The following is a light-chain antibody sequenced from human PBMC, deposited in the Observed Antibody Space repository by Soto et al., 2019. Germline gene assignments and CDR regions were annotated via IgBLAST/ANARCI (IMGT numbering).Light chain of an antibody. CDR3: QQYNNWPPWT. CDR1: QSVSNN. J-gene: IGKJ1*01. V-gene: IGKV3-15*01. Sequence: ILMTQSPATLSVSPGERATLSCRASQSVSNNLAWYQQKPGQAPRLLIYEASTRATGIPARFSGSGSGTEFPLTISGLQSEDFAVYYCQQYNNWPPWTFGHGTKVEIK. CDR2: EAS.